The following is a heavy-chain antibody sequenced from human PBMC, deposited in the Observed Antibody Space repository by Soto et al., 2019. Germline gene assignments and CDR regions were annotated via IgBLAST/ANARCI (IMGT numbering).Heavy chain of an antibody. CDR3: ASVGWAGTLTFNYCGSGSFAEWYYFDD. CDR1: GFTFSSYA. Sequence: QVQLVESGGGVVQPGRSLRLSCAASGFTFSSYAMHWVRQAPGKGLEWVAVISYDGSNKYYADSVKGRFTISRDNSKNTLYLQMNSLSAEDTAVYYCASVGWAGTLTFNYCGSGSFAEWYYFDDWGQGPLVTVS. V-gene: IGHV3-30-3*01. CDR2: ISYDGSNK. J-gene: IGHJ4*02. D-gene: IGHD3-10*01.